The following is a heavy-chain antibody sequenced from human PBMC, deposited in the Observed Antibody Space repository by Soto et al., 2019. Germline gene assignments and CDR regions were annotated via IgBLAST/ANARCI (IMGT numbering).Heavy chain of an antibody. CDR1: GCPFSRDL. CDR3: AKAKWNPLEPRRNEAFDV. J-gene: IGHJ3*01. Sequence: PGVSLRLTCAASGCPFSRDLRHWVRHAPGKGLVWVSRINTDGSDTVYADSVKGRFTISRDNSKNILYLQMGSLRAEDTALYSCAKAKWNPLEPRRNEAFDVWGHGTVVTVS. D-gene: IGHD1-1*01. CDR2: INTDGSDT. V-gene: IGHV3-74*01.